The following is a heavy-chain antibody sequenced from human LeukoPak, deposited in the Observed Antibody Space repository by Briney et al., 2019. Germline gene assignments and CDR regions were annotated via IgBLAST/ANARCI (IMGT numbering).Heavy chain of an antibody. J-gene: IGHJ4*02. CDR1: GGSISSGSYY. CDR3: AREGSSSSNHRYYFDY. V-gene: IGHV4-61*02. D-gene: IGHD6-6*01. CDR2: IYTSGST. Sequence: PSETLSLTCTVSGGSISSGSYYWSWIRQPAGKGLEWIGRIYTSGSTNFNPSLKSRVTISVDTSKNQFSLKLSSVTAADTAVYYCAREGSSSSNHRYYFDYWGQGTLVTVSS.